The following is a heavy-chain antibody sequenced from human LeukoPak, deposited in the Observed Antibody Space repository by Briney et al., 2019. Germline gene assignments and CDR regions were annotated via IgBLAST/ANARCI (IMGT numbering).Heavy chain of an antibody. D-gene: IGHD4-17*01. J-gene: IGHJ4*02. CDR1: GFTFSSYW. Sequence: PGGSLRLSCAASGFTFSSYWMSWVRQAPGKGLEWVAFIRYDGSNKYYADSVKGRFTISRDNSKNTLYLQMNSLRAEDTAVYYCAKRGTTVTRAFLDYWGQGTLVTVSS. CDR2: IRYDGSNK. CDR3: AKRGTTVTRAFLDY. V-gene: IGHV3-30*02.